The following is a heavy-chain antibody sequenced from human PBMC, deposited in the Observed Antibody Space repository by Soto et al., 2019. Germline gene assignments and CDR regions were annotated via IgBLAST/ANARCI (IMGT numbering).Heavy chain of an antibody. CDR3: ARGLEYYFKPGVFDI. CDR2: VGSSGNTK. D-gene: IGHD1-26*01. Sequence: EVQLVESGGGLEQPGGSLRLSCAASGFTLSSSEMNLVRQAPGKGLEWVSYVGSSGNTKYYADSVKGRFTISRDNAKNSLYLQMNSLRAEDTAVYYCARGLEYYFKPGVFDIWGQGTMVTVSS. J-gene: IGHJ3*02. V-gene: IGHV3-48*03. CDR1: GFTLSSSE.